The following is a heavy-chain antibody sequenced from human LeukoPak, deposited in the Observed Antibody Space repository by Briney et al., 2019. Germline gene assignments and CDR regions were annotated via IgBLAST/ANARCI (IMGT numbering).Heavy chain of an antibody. CDR3: ARGYDFWSGYYDYCYMDV. CDR1: GGSISSSSYY. J-gene: IGHJ6*03. V-gene: IGHV4-39*07. Sequence: SETLSLTCTVSGGSISSSSYYWGWIRQPPGKGLEWIGSIYYSGSTYYNPSLKSRVTISVDTSKNQFSLKLSSVTAADTAVYYCARGYDFWSGYYDYCYMDVWGKGTTVTVSS. D-gene: IGHD3-3*01. CDR2: IYYSGST.